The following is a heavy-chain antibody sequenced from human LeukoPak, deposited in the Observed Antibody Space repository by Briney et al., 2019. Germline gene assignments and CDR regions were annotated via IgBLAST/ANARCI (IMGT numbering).Heavy chain of an antibody. J-gene: IGHJ4*02. CDR3: ARHQLGLGRDYFDY. CDR2: IYYSGST. Sequence: SETLSLTCTVSGGSISSYYWSWIRQPPGKGLEWIGYIYYSGSTNYNPSLKSRVTISVDTSKNQFSLKLSSVTAADTAVYYCARHQLGLGRDYFDYWGQGTLVTVSS. V-gene: IGHV4-59*08. D-gene: IGHD1-1*01. CDR1: GGSISSYY.